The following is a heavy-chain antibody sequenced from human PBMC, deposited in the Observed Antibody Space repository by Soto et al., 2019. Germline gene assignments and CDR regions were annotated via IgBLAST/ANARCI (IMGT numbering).Heavy chain of an antibody. CDR3: ARGGFSGSYPEGAFDY. D-gene: IGHD1-26*01. Sequence: QVQLQESGPGLVKPSQTLSLTCTVSGGSISSGGYYWSWIRQHPGKGLEWIGYIYYSGSTYYNPSLKSRVTISVDTSKNQFSLKLSSVTAADTAVYYCARGGFSGSYPEGAFDYWGQGTLVTVSS. J-gene: IGHJ4*02. CDR1: GGSISSGGYY. V-gene: IGHV4-31*03. CDR2: IYYSGST.